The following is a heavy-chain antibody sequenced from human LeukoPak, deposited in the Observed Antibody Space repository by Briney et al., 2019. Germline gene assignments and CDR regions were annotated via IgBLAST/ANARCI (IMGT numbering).Heavy chain of an antibody. V-gene: IGHV1-46*01. Sequence: ASVTVSCKASGYTFTSYYMHWARQAPGQGLEWMGLINPSGGSTSYAQKFQGRVTMTRDTSTSTVYMELSSLRSEDTAVYYCARDLGGSGSYPNPYFDYWGQGTLVTVSS. J-gene: IGHJ4*02. D-gene: IGHD3-10*01. CDR3: ARDLGGSGSYPNPYFDY. CDR2: INPSGGST. CDR1: GYTFTSYY.